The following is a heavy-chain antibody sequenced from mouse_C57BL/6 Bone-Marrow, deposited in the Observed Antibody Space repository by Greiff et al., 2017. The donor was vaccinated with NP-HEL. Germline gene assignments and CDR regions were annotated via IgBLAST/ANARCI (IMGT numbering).Heavy chain of an antibody. D-gene: IGHD2-1*01. V-gene: IGHV1-81*01. J-gene: IGHJ4*01. CDR3: ARLGVYYGNYGGYYAMDY. CDR1: GYTFTSYG. CDR2: IYPRSGNT. Sequence: QVQLQQSGAELARPGASVKLSCKASGYTFTSYGISWVKQRTGQGLEWIGEIYPRSGNTYYNEKFKGKATLTADKSSSTAYMELRSLTSEDSAVYVCARLGVYYGNYGGYYAMDYWGQGTSVTVSS.